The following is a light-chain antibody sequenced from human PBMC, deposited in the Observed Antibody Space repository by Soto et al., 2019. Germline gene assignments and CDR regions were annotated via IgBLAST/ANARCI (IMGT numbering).Light chain of an antibody. V-gene: IGKV3-15*01. CDR2: GAS. J-gene: IGKJ5*01. CDR3: QQYNTWPPIT. Sequence: SWSPGARASLPGRESQTVRNNYLAWYQQKPGQAPRLLIYGASTRATGIPARFSGSGSGTEFTLTISSLQSEDFAVYYCQQYNTWPPITFGQGTRLEIK. CDR1: QTVRNN.